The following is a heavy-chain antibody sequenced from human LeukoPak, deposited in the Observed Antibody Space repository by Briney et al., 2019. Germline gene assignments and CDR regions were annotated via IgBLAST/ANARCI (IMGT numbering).Heavy chain of an antibody. V-gene: IGHV3-21*04. CDR1: GFTFSSYS. D-gene: IGHD3-3*01. Sequence: GGSLRLSCAASGFTFSSYSMNWVRQAPGKGLEWVSSISSSSSYIYYADSVKGRFTISRDNAKNSLYLQMNSLRAEDTALYYCAKAMGVITIFGVVSGYFDYWGQGTLVTVSS. CDR3: AKAMGVITIFGVVSGYFDY. CDR2: ISSSSSYI. J-gene: IGHJ4*02.